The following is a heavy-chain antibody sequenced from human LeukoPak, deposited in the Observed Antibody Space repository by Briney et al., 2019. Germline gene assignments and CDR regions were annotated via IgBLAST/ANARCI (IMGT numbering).Heavy chain of an antibody. D-gene: IGHD6-13*01. CDR1: GFTFSSYA. J-gene: IGHJ6*04. Sequence: PAGGSLRLSCAASGFTFSSYAMHWVRQAPGKGLEWVAVISYDGSNKYYTDSVKGRFTISRDNSKNTLYLQMNGLRAEDTAVYYCARDLGSSSPPYGMDVWGKGTTVTVSS. CDR2: ISYDGSNK. CDR3: ARDLGSSSPPYGMDV. V-gene: IGHV3-30*04.